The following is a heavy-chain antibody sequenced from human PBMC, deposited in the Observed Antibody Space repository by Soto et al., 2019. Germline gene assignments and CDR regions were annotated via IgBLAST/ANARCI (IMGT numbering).Heavy chain of an antibody. CDR1: GYTFTSYG. CDR2: ISAYNGNT. CDR3: ARGPCSGGSCYSDY. V-gene: IGHV1-18*01. Sequence: ASVKVSCKASGYTFTSYGISWVRQAPGQGLEWMGWISAYNGNTNYSQKLQGRVTITRDTSASTAYMELGSLTSEDTGVYYCARGPCSGGSCYSDYWGQGTLVTVSS. D-gene: IGHD2-15*01. J-gene: IGHJ4*02.